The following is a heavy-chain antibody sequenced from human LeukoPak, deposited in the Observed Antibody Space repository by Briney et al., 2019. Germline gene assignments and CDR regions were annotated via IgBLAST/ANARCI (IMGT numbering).Heavy chain of an antibody. CDR2: IYTSGST. CDR3: ARDYDFWSGYGVFDY. D-gene: IGHD3-3*01. J-gene: IGHJ4*02. V-gene: IGHV4-4*07. Sequence: SETLSLTCTVSGGSISSYYWSWIRQPAGKGLEWIGRIYTSGSTNYNPPLKSRVTMSVDTSKNQFSLKLSSVTAADTAVYYCARDYDFWSGYGVFDYWGQGTLVTVSS. CDR1: GGSISSYY.